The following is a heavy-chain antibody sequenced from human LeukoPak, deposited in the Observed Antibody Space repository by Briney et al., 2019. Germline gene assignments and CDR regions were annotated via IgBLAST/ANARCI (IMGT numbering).Heavy chain of an antibody. CDR3: ARGGPPPYSSGYFRVLDY. D-gene: IGHD3-22*01. J-gene: IGHJ4*02. CDR1: GGSISNSNYY. V-gene: IGHV4-39*07. CDR2: IYYTGST. Sequence: SETLSLTCTVSGGSISNSNYYWGWIRQPPGEGLEWIASIYYTGSTYYNPSLKSRVTMSVDTSKNQFSLKLSSVTAADTAVYYCARGGPPPYSSGYFRVLDYWGQGSLVTVSS.